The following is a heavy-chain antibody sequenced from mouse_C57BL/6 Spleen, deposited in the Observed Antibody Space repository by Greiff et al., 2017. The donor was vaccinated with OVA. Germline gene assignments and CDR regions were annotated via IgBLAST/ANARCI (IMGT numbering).Heavy chain of an antibody. CDR2: ISYDGSN. V-gene: IGHV3-6*01. J-gene: IGHJ4*01. Sequence: ESGPGLVKPSQSLSLTCSVPGYSITSGYYWNWIRQFPGNKLEWMGYISYDGSNNYNPSLKNRISITRVTSKNQFFLKLNSVTTEDTATYYCARVYDYWGQGTSVTVSS. CDR3: ARVYDY. CDR1: GYSITSGYY.